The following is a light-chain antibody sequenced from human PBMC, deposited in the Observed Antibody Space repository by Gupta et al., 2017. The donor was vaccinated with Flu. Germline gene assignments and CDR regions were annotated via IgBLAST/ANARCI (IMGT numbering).Light chain of an antibody. CDR1: SSDVGGYNY. V-gene: IGLV2-8*01. CDR3: SSYAGSNNWV. Sequence: SVTISCTGTSSDVGGYNYGSWYQQHPGKAPNLMIYEVSKRPSGVSDRFSGSKSGNTASLTVSGLQAEEEADYYCSSYAGSNNWVFGGGTKLTVL. CDR2: EVS. J-gene: IGLJ3*02.